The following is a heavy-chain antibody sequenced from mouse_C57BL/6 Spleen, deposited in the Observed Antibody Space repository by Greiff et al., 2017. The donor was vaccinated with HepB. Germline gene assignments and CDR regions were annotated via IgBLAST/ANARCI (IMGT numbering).Heavy chain of an antibody. CDR1: GYSITSGYY. CDR2: ISYDGSN. V-gene: IGHV3-6*01. D-gene: IGHD2-12*01. Sequence: EVQLQQSGPGLVKPSQSLSLTCSVTGYSITSGYYWNWIRQFPGNKLEWMGYISYDGSNNYNPSLKNRISITRDTSKNQFFLKLNSLTTEDTATYYCARDYYSYAMDYWGQGTSVTVSS. CDR3: ARDYYSYAMDY. J-gene: IGHJ4*01.